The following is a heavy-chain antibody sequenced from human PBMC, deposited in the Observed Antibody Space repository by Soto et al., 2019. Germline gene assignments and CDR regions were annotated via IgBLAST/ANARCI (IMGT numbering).Heavy chain of an antibody. CDR2: IYYSGST. J-gene: IGHJ6*02. D-gene: IGHD6-13*01. CDR1: GDTFSGGNW. V-gene: IGHV4-4*02. Sequence: QMQLQESGAGLVKPSGTLSLTCGVSGDTFSGGNWWSWVRQPPGKGLEWIGEIYYSGSTTLNPSLKSRVTISIDKSKNQFSRNLTSVTAADTAVDYCASGKRPYNSIWYDGMDVWGQGTTVPVSS. CDR3: ASGKRPYNSIWYDGMDV.